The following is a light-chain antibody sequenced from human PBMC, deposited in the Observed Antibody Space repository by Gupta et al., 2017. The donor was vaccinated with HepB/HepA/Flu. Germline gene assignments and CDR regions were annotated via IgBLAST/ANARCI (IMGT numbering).Light chain of an antibody. J-gene: IGLJ2*01. Sequence: QSVLTQPPSVSAAPGQQVTISCSGSSSNIGNNYVSWYQQLPGTAPNLLIYENNKRPSGIPDRFSGSKSGTSATLGITGLQTGDEADYYCGTWDSSLSANVVFGGGTKLTVL. CDR1: SSNIGNNY. CDR2: ENN. CDR3: GTWDSSLSANVV. V-gene: IGLV1-51*02.